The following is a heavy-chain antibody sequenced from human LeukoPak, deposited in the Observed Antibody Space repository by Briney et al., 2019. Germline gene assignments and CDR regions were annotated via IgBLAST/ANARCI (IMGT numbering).Heavy chain of an antibody. CDR3: ARDHRHCSSTSCYDYYYYYMDV. V-gene: IGHV3-33*01. CDR2: IWYDGSNK. J-gene: IGHJ6*03. CDR1: GFTFSSYG. Sequence: GGSLRLSCAASGFTFSSYGMRWVRQAPGKGLEWVAVIWYDGSNKYYADSVKGRFTISRDNSKNTLYLQMNSLRAEDTAVYYCARDHRHCSSTSCYDYYYYYMDVWGKGTTVTVSS. D-gene: IGHD2-2*01.